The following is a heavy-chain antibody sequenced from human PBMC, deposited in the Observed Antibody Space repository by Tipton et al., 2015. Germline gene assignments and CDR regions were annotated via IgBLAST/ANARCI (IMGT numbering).Heavy chain of an antibody. V-gene: IGHV4-59*01. Sequence: TLSLTCSVSSDYISKYYWSWIRQPPGKELEWIGYIQYSGSTNYNPSVKSRVTISVDTSKTQFSLKMSSVTASDTAVNYCARARGRHGGLFDSWGQGILVTVSS. D-gene: IGHD4-23*01. CDR1: SDYISKYY. CDR2: IQYSGST. J-gene: IGHJ4*02. CDR3: ARARGRHGGLFDS.